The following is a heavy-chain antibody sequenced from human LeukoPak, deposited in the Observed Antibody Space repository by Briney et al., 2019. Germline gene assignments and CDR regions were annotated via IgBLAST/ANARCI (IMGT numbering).Heavy chain of an antibody. CDR1: GGSIINSNYY. Sequence: SETLSLXCTVSGGSIINSNYYWGWVRQPPGKGLEWIGTIYYSGNTYYTPSLKSRVTISVDTSKNQFSLRLRSVTAADTAVYFCMRHEEEDGYNAKPFDFWGQGTQVTVSS. CDR3: MRHEEEDGYNAKPFDF. CDR2: IYYSGNT. J-gene: IGHJ4*02. V-gene: IGHV4-39*01. D-gene: IGHD5-24*01.